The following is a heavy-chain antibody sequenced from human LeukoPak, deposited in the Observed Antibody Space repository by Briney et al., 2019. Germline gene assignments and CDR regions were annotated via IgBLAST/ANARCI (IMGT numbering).Heavy chain of an antibody. CDR3: SQSLNY. J-gene: IGHJ4*02. CDR1: GFTFNNAW. CDR2: IKQDGTEK. Sequence: PGGSLRLSCAASGFTFNNAWMDWVRQAPGKGLEWVANIKQDGTEKHYVDSVKGRFTISRDNAKNSLYLQMNSLRAEDTALYYCSQSLNYWGQGTLVTVSS. V-gene: IGHV3-7*01.